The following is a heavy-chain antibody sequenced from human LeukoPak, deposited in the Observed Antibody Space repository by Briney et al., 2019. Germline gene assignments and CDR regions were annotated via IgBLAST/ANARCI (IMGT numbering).Heavy chain of an antibody. V-gene: IGHV3-20*04. CDR3: TRGGKHYESSGYYADY. D-gene: IGHD3-22*01. CDR1: GFSFHKYG. CDR2: INWSGGKT. J-gene: IGHJ4*02. Sequence: GGSVRLSCAASGFSFHKYGMAWVRQAPGKGLEWVSAINWSGGKTGYADSMKGRFTISRDNVKKPLSLQMNSVRAEDTALYYCTRGGKHYESSGYYADYWGQGTPVTVSS.